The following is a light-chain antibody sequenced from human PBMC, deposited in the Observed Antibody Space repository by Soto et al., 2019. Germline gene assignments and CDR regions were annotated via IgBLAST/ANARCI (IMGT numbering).Light chain of an antibody. V-gene: IGKV1-39*01. CDR2: AAS. J-gene: IGKJ1*01. Sequence: DIQMTQSPSSLSASVGDRGTITWRASQSISSYLNWYQQKPGKAPKLLIYAASSLQSGVPSRFSGSGSGTEFTLTISSLQPEDFATYYCQESYSAMWPFGQGTKVDIK. CDR3: QESYSAMWP. CDR1: QSISSY.